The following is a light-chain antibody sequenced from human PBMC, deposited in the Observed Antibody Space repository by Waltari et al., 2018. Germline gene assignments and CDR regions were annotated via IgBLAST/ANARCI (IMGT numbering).Light chain of an antibody. V-gene: IGKV1-39*01. CDR1: QSISSY. CDR3: QQTYSTPGLT. CDR2: AAS. J-gene: IGKJ4*01. Sequence: DLQMTQSPSSRSASVGDRVTITCRASQSISSYLNWYQQKPGKAPKLLIYAASSLQSGVPSRFSGSGSGTDFALTITSLQPEDLGTYYCQQTYSTPGLTFGGGTKVAIK.